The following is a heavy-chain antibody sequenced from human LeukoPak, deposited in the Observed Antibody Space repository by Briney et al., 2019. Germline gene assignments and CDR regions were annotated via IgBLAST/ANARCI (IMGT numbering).Heavy chain of an antibody. Sequence: GALVKVSCKASGYTFSDYYLHWVRQAPGQGLEWMGRVSTVSGGAAYAQKFRGRVTMTRDTSITTAYMELSSLRSDDSAMYYCARLSRGAVAGAPAGRNFDYWGQGTLVTVSS. D-gene: IGHD6-13*01. CDR3: ARLSRGAVAGAPAGRNFDY. CDR2: VSTVSGGA. V-gene: IGHV1-2*06. J-gene: IGHJ4*02. CDR1: GYTFSDYY.